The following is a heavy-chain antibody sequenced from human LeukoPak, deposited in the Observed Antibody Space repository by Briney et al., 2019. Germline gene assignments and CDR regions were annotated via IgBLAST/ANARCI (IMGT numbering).Heavy chain of an antibody. CDR2: INPNSGGT. V-gene: IGHV1-2*04. CDR1: GYTFTGYY. Sequence: ASVKVSCKASGYTFTGYYMHWVRQAPGQGLEWMGWINPNSGGTNYAQKFQGWVTMTRDTSTSTVYMELSSLRSEDTAVYYCAGGAAGPDNDYWGQGTLVTVSS. CDR3: AGGAAGPDNDY. D-gene: IGHD6-13*01. J-gene: IGHJ4*02.